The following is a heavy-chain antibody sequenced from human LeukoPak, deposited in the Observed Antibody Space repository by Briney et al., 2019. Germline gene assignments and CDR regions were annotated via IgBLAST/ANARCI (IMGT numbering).Heavy chain of an antibody. V-gene: IGHV1-18*01. CDR1: GYTLTDYD. CDR3: ARSELGTGWSFSDF. D-gene: IGHD6-19*01. CDR2: ISNYNGNT. J-gene: IGHJ4*02. Sequence: GASVKVSCKASGYTLTDYDINWVRQAPGQGLEWMGWISNYNGNTDYAQKFQGRVTMTTDTMTTTAYMELRSLKSDDTAVYYCARSELGTGWSFSDFWGQGTLVTVSS.